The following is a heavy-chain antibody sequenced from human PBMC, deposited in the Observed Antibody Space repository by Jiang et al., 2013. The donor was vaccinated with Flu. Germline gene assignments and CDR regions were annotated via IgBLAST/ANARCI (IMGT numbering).Heavy chain of an antibody. CDR2: INTNTGNP. V-gene: IGHV7-4-1*02. J-gene: IGHJ4*02. CDR3: ARAGRAGSTGWYDYFEY. CDR1: GYTFTSYA. Sequence: QSGSELKKPGASVKVSCKASGYTFTSYAMNWMRQAPGQGLEWMGWINTNTGNPRYGPGLHRYGLSSPWTPLSARHIWRSAAYRLRDTAVYYCARAGRAGSTGWYDYFEYWGQGTLGHRLL. D-gene: IGHD6-19*01.